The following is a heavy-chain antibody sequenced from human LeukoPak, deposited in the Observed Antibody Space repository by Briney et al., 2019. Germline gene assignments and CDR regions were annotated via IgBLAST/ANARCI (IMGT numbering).Heavy chain of an antibody. CDR3: ARGEFYYDSSGYSYSFDY. CDR2: IGAYNGNT. D-gene: IGHD3-22*01. V-gene: IGHV1-18*01. J-gene: IGHJ4*02. Sequence: ASVKVSCRTSGYIFSNYDINWVRRATGQGLEWMGWIGAYNGNTNYAQKLQGGVTMTTDTSTSTAYMELRSLRSDDTAVYYCARGEFYYDSSGYSYSFDYWGQGTLVTVSS. CDR1: GYIFSNYD.